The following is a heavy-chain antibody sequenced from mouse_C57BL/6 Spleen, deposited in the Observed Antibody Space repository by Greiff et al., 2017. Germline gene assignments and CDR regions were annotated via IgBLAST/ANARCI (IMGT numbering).Heavy chain of an antibody. CDR3: ASDGYDYGSSFYSMDY. CDR1: GYTFTEYT. J-gene: IGHJ4*01. D-gene: IGHD1-1*01. Sequence: QVQLQQSGAELVKPGASVKLSCKASGYTFTEYTIHWVKQRSGQGLEWIGWFYPGSGSIKYNEKFKDKATLTADKSSSTAYMQLSRLTSEDSAVYFCASDGYDYGSSFYSMDYWGQGTSVTVSS. CDR2: FYPGSGSI. V-gene: IGHV1-62-2*01.